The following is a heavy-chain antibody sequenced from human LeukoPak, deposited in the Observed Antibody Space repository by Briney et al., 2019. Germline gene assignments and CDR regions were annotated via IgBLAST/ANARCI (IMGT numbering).Heavy chain of an antibody. Sequence: GGSLRLSCAASGFTFSRYDMHWVRQATGRGLEWVSAIGTAGDTYYPGSVKGRFTISRENAKNSLYLQMNSLRPEDTALYYCAKGSLSLPASAFDSWGQGTPVTVSS. CDR1: GFTFSRYD. V-gene: IGHV3-13*01. CDR2: IGTAGDT. CDR3: AKGSLSLPASAFDS. D-gene: IGHD6-13*01. J-gene: IGHJ4*02.